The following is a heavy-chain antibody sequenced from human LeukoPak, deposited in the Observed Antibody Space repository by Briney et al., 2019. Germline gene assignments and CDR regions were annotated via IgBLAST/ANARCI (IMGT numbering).Heavy chain of an antibody. CDR1: GYTFTSYD. D-gene: IGHD2-15*01. Sequence: ASVKVSCKASGYTFTSYDIKWVRQATGQGLEWMGWMNPNSGNTGYAQKFQGRVTITRNTSINTAYMELSSLRSEDTAVYYCARALAASLLFRWGQGTLVTVSS. CDR3: ARALAASLLFR. CDR2: MNPNSGNT. J-gene: IGHJ4*02. V-gene: IGHV1-8*03.